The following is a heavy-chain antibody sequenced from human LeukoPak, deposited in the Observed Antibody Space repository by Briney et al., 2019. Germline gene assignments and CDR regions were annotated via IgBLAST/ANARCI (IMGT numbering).Heavy chain of an antibody. CDR3: AKDITPYSYGSDYYFDY. V-gene: IGHV3-21*01. CDR1: GFTFSSYS. CDR2: ISSSSSYI. D-gene: IGHD5-18*01. Sequence: GGSLRLSCAASGFTFSSYSMNWVRQAPGKGLEWVSSISSSSSYIYYADSVKGRFTISRDNAKNSLYLQMNSLRAEDTAVYYCAKDITPYSYGSDYYFDYWGQGTLVTVSS. J-gene: IGHJ4*02.